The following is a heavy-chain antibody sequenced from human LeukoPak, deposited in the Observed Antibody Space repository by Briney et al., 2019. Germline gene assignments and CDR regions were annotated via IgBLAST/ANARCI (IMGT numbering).Heavy chain of an antibody. Sequence: SETLSLTCTVSGGSISSTSYFWGWIRQPPGKGLERIGTIFYSVTTYYNPSLKSRVTISVDTSKNQFSLKLSSVTAADTAVYYCARVVRPAVTIFGVATRPVYYYMDVWGKGTTVTVSS. J-gene: IGHJ6*03. V-gene: IGHV4-39*01. CDR3: ARVVRPAVTIFGVATRPVYYYMDV. CDR2: IFYSVTT. D-gene: IGHD3-3*01. CDR1: GGSISSTSYF.